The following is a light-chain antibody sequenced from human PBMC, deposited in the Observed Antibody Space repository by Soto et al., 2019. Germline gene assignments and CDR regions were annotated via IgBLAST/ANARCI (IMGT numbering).Light chain of an antibody. CDR3: QQYDSLPIT. V-gene: IGKV1-33*01. CDR2: DAS. J-gene: IGKJ5*01. Sequence: IPMTQSPASLFASVGDRVTIDCQASEDISKFLNWYQQKQGKAPEVLIYDASNLQTGVPSRFSGSGYGTDFTFTISSLQTEDSATYYCQQYDSLPITFGQGTRLEIK. CDR1: EDISKF.